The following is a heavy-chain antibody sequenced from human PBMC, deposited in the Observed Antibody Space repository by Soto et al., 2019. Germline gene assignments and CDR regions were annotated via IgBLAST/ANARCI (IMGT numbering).Heavy chain of an antibody. D-gene: IGHD3-10*01. CDR2: IYPGDSDT. CDR3: AGSRYGSGSYSKRYYYYYGMDV. Sequence: EVQLVQSGAEVKKPGESLKISCKGSGYSFTSYWIGWVRQMPGKGLEWMGIIYPGDSDTRYSPSFQGQVTISADKSISTAYLQWSSLKASDTAMYYCAGSRYGSGSYSKRYYYYYGMDVWGQGTTVTVSS. V-gene: IGHV5-51*01. J-gene: IGHJ6*02. CDR1: GYSFTSYW.